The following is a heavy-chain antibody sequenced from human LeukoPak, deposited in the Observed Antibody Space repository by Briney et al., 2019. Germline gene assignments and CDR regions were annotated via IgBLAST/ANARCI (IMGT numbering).Heavy chain of an antibody. J-gene: IGHJ3*02. Sequence: GGSLRLSCAASGFTFSNYGTHWVRQAPGKGLEWAAVISYDGSNKDYADSVKGRFTISRDNSKNTLYLQMNSLRAEDTAVYYCAKGRGSGSSSNIGAFDIWGQGTMVTVS. CDR3: AKGRGSGSSSNIGAFDI. CDR1: GFTFSNYG. V-gene: IGHV3-30*18. D-gene: IGHD3-10*01. CDR2: ISYDGSNK.